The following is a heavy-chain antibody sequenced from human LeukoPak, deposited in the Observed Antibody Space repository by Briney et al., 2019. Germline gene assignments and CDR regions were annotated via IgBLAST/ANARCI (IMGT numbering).Heavy chain of an antibody. CDR3: ARDSSSWHNALDAFDI. CDR1: GGSFSGYY. CDR2: VNHSGST. V-gene: IGHV4-34*01. D-gene: IGHD6-13*01. J-gene: IGHJ3*02. Sequence: SETLSLTCAVYGGSFSGYYWSWIRQPPGKGLEWIGEVNHSGSTNYNPSLKSRVTISVDTSKNQFSLKLSSVTAADTAVYYCARDSSSWHNALDAFDIWGQGTMVTVSS.